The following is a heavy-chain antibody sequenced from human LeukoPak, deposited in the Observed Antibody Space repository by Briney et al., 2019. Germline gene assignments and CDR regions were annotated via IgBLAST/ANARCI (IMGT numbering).Heavy chain of an antibody. D-gene: IGHD3-9*01. Sequence: GGSLRLSCAASGFTFSGSAMHWVRQASGKGLEWVGRIRSKANSYATAYAASVKGRFTISRDDSKNTAYLQMNSLRAEDTAVYYCAKEYDILTGYYAFAIWGQGTMVTVSS. CDR3: AKEYDILTGYYAFAI. J-gene: IGHJ3*02. CDR2: IRSKANSYAT. V-gene: IGHV3-73*01. CDR1: GFTFSGSA.